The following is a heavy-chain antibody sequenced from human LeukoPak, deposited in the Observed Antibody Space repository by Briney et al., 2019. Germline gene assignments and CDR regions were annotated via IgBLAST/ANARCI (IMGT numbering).Heavy chain of an antibody. CDR3: ARAGVTYYYYGMDV. J-gene: IGHJ6*02. D-gene: IGHD2-8*01. V-gene: IGHV3-7*01. CDR1: GFTFSSYW. CDR2: IKQDGSEK. Sequence: GGSLRLSCAASGFTFSSYWMSWVRQAPGKGLEWVANIKQDGSEKYYVDSVKGRFTISRDNAKNSLYLQMNSLRAEDTAVYYCARAGVTYYYYGMDVWGQGTTVTVSS.